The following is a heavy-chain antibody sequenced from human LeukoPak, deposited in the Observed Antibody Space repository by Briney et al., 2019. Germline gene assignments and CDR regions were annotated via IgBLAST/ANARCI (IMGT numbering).Heavy chain of an antibody. CDR1: GGSISSYY. CDR3: ARGAYCGGDCYSFDY. Sequence: PSETLSLTCTVSGGSISSYYWNWIRQPPGKGLEWIGYIYYSGSTNYNPSLKSRVTISVDTSKNQFSLKLSSVTAADPAVYYCARGAYCGGDCYSFDYWGQGTLVTVSS. CDR2: IYYSGST. D-gene: IGHD2-21*02. V-gene: IGHV4-59*01. J-gene: IGHJ4*02.